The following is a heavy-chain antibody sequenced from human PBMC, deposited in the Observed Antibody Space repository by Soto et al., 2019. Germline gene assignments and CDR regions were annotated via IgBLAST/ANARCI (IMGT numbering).Heavy chain of an antibody. Sequence: VGSLRLSCAASGFTFSSYWMHWVRQAPGKGLVWVSRINSDGSSTSYADSVKGRFTISRDNAKNTLYLQMNSLRAEDTAVYYCARDPLVSDWLSPYYGMDVWGQGTTVTVSS. CDR2: INSDGSST. CDR3: ARDPLVSDWLSPYYGMDV. D-gene: IGHD3-9*01. CDR1: GFTFSSYW. J-gene: IGHJ6*02. V-gene: IGHV3-74*01.